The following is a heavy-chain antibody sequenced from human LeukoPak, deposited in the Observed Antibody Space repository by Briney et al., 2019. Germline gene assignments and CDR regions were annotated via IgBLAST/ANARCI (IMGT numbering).Heavy chain of an antibody. D-gene: IGHD5-18*01. CDR2: IKQDGSEK. CDR3: PKIGVGYTYGNGFAS. CDR1: GFTFSSYW. J-gene: IGHJ4*02. Sequence: GGSLRLSCAASGFTFSSYWMSWVRQAPGKGLEWVANIKQDGSEKYYVDSVKGRFTISRDDSKNTLYLQMNSLKTEDTAVYYCPKIGVGYTYGNGFASWGQGTLVTVSS. V-gene: IGHV3-7*01.